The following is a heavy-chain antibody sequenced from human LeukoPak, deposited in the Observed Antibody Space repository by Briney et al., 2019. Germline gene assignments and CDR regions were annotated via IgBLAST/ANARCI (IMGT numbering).Heavy chain of an antibody. Sequence: GASVKVSCKASGGTFSSYGISWVRQAPGQGLEWMGWISAYNGNTNYAQKLQGRVTMTTDTSTSTAYMELRSLRSDGTAVYYCARERRKQTVVDYWGQGTLVTVSS. CDR1: GGTFSSYG. V-gene: IGHV1-18*01. CDR3: ARERRKQTVVDY. D-gene: IGHD4-23*01. CDR2: ISAYNGNT. J-gene: IGHJ4*02.